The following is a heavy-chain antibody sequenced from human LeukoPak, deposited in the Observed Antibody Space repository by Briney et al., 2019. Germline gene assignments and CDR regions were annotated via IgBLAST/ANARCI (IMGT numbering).Heavy chain of an antibody. CDR3: ARLNYYDSSGYLNWFDP. CDR1: GGPISSSSYY. Sequence: SETLSLTCTVSGGPISSSSYYWGWIRQPPGKGLEWIGSIYYSGSTYYNPSLKSRVTISVDTSKNQFSLKLSSVTAADTAVYYCARLNYYDSSGYLNWFDPWGQGTLVTVSS. D-gene: IGHD3-22*01. CDR2: IYYSGST. V-gene: IGHV4-39*01. J-gene: IGHJ5*02.